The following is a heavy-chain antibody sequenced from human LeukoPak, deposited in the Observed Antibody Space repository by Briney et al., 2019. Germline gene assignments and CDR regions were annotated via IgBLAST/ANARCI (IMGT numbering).Heavy chain of an antibody. Sequence: ASVKVTCKASGYIFTGYYMHWMRQAPGQRFEWMWWINPNNGDTNYAQKFQGRVTMTRDTSISTAYLELSRLRSDDTAVYYCARDPGAQIYAGTLANDYWGQGTLVTVSS. CDR3: ARDPGAQIYAGTLANDY. CDR2: INPNNGDT. D-gene: IGHD6-13*01. V-gene: IGHV1-2*02. J-gene: IGHJ4*02. CDR1: GYIFTGYY.